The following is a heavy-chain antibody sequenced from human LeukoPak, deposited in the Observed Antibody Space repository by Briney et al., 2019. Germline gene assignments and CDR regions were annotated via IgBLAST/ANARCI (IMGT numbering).Heavy chain of an antibody. V-gene: IGHV5-51*01. J-gene: IGHJ4*02. Sequence: GESLKISCKASGYSFTNYWIGWVRQMPGQGPEWMGIIYPGNSDTRYSPSFEGQVTISADKSVSTAYLQWSSLKASDTAMYCCAKTMRAAPPRYFDYWGQGSLVTVSS. CDR2: IYPGNSDT. D-gene: IGHD1-14*01. CDR3: AKTMRAAPPRYFDY. CDR1: GYSFTNYW.